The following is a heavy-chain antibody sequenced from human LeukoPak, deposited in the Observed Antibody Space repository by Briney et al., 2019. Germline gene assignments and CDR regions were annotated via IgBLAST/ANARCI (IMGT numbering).Heavy chain of an antibody. J-gene: IGHJ4*02. Sequence: SETLSLTCTVSGGSISSYYWSWIRQPAGKGLEWIGRIYTSGSTNYNPSLKSRVTMSVDASKNQFSLKLSSVTAADTAVYYCAGERRNWNYYYFDYWGQGTLVTVSS. V-gene: IGHV4-4*07. CDR1: GGSISSYY. CDR2: IYTSGST. CDR3: AGERRNWNYYYFDY. D-gene: IGHD1-7*01.